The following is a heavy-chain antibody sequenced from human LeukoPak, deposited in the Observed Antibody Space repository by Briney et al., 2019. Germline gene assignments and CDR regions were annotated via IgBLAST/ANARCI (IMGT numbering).Heavy chain of an antibody. CDR2: ISSSSSYI. V-gene: IGHV3-21*01. CDR1: GFTFSSYS. CDR3: ARTPMVRGVIGWFDP. Sequence: GGSLRLSCAASGFTFSSYSVNWVRQAPGKGLEWVSSISSSSSYIYYADSVKGRFTISRDNAKNSLYLQMNSLRAEDTAVYYCARTPMVRGVIGWFDPWGQGTLVTVSS. D-gene: IGHD3-10*01. J-gene: IGHJ5*02.